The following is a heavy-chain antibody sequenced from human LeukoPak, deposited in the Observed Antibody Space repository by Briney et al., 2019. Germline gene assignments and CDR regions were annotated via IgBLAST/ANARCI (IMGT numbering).Heavy chain of an antibody. CDR3: ARDGGSYFNLDY. CDR1: GYTFTSYA. CDR2: INAGNGNT. V-gene: IGHV1-3*03. D-gene: IGHD1-26*01. J-gene: IGHJ4*02. Sequence: GASVKVSCKASGYTFTSYAMHWVRQAPGQRLEWMGWINAGNGNTKYSQVFQGRVTITRDTSASTAYMELSSLRSEDMAVYYCARDGGSYFNLDYWGQGTLVTVSS.